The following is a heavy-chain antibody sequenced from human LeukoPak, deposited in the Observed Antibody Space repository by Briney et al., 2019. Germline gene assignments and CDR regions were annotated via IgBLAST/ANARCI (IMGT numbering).Heavy chain of an antibody. J-gene: IGHJ4*02. Sequence: PSETLSLTCTVSGGSISSGSYYWSWIRQPAGKGLEWIGRIYTSGSTNYNPSLKSRVTISVDTSKNQFSLKLSSETAADTAVYYCARSLAYCGGDCYWGLSYFDYWGQGTLVTVSS. CDR2: IYTSGST. CDR1: GGSISSGSYY. CDR3: ARSLAYCGGDCYWGLSYFDY. V-gene: IGHV4-61*02. D-gene: IGHD2-21*02.